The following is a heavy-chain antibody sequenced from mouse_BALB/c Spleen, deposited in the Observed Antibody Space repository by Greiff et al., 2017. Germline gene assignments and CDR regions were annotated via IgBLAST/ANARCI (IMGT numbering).Heavy chain of an antibody. V-gene: IGHV3-1*02. CDR3: ARRRGDYAMDY. CDR1: GYSITSGYS. J-gene: IGHJ4*01. CDR2: IHYSGST. Sequence: VQLKESGPDLVKPSQSLSLTCTVTGYSITSGYSWPWIRQFPGNKLEWMGYIHYSGSTNYNPSLKSRISITRDTSKNQFFLQLNSVTTEDTATYYCARRRGDYAMDYWGQGTSVTVSS.